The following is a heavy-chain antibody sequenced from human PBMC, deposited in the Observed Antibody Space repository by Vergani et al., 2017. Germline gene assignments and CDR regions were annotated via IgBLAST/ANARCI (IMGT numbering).Heavy chain of an antibody. CDR1: GFTFRSYA. CDR2: ISYDGSNK. J-gene: IGHJ4*02. D-gene: IGHD5-12*01. V-gene: IGHV3-30*01. CDR3: AREAGGYDDYYFDY. Sequence: QVQLVESGGGVVQPGRSLSLSCAASGFTFRSYAMHWVRQAPGKGLEWVAVISYDGSNKYYADSVKGRFTISRDNSKNTLYLEMNSLRAEDTAVYYCAREAGGYDDYYFDYWGQGTLVTVSS.